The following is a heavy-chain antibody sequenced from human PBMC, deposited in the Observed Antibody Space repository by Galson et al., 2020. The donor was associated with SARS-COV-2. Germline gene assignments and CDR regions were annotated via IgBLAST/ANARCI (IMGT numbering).Heavy chain of an antibody. Sequence: ETSETLSLTCTVSGGSIKNYYWSWIRQPPGKGPEWIGFIYYTGSTNYNPSLKSRVTISVDTSENQVSLKLNSVTAADTAVYYCARTMVVVSYHMDVWGQGTAVAVSS. D-gene: IGHD3-22*01. J-gene: IGHJ6*02. V-gene: IGHV4-59*08. CDR2: IYYTGST. CDR1: GGSIKNYY. CDR3: ARTMVVVSYHMDV.